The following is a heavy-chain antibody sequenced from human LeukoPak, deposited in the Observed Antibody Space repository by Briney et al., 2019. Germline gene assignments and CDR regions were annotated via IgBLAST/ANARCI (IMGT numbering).Heavy chain of an antibody. Sequence: GGSLRLSCAASGFTFSSYAMHWVRQAPGKGLEWVAVISYDGSNKYYADSVKGRFTISRDNAKNSLYLQMNSLRAEDTAVYYCARDSSVVRYFEWWDYFDHWGQGTMVTVSS. CDR3: ARDSSVVRYFEWWDYFDH. D-gene: IGHD3-9*01. V-gene: IGHV3-30-3*01. CDR1: GFTFSSYA. J-gene: IGHJ4*02. CDR2: ISYDGSNK.